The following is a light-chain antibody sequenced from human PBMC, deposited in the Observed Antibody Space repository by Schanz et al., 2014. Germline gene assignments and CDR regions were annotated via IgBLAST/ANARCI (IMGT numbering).Light chain of an antibody. J-gene: IGKJ5*01. CDR3: QQRSNWPIT. CDR1: QSVANY. V-gene: IGKV3-11*01. CDR2: DVS. Sequence: EIVLTQSPATLSLSPGERATLSCRASQSVANYLAWYQQKAGQAPRLLIYDVSIRATGIPARFSGSGSGTDFTLTISSLEPEDFALYYCQQRSNWPITFGQGTRLDIK.